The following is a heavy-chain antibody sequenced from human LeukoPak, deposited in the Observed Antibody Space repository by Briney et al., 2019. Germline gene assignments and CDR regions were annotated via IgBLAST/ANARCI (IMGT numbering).Heavy chain of an antibody. J-gene: IGHJ4*02. Sequence: GGSLRLSCAASGFTFSSYAMSWVRQAPGKGLERVSTVSGNSVRTYYADSVKGRFIISRDASKNTLYLQMTSLRVEDTAVYYCAKSQVGSCSSASCSLDYWGQGALVTVSS. CDR1: GFTFSSYA. D-gene: IGHD2-2*01. CDR3: AKSQVGSCSSASCSLDY. CDR2: VSGNSVRT. V-gene: IGHV3-23*01.